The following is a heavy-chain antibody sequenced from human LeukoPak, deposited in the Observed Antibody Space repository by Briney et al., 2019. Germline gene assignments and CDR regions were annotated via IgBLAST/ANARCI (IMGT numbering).Heavy chain of an antibody. CDR2: IYYSGST. V-gene: IGHV4-59*01. D-gene: IGHD2-15*01. Sequence: PSEALSLTCTVSGGSISSYYWSWLRQPPGKGLEWIGYIYYSGSTNYNPSLKSRVTISVDTSKNQFSLKLSSVTAADTAVYYCARLEVVAAYYYYYMDVWGKGTTVTVSS. CDR3: ARLEVVAAYYYYYMDV. CDR1: GGSISSYY. J-gene: IGHJ6*03.